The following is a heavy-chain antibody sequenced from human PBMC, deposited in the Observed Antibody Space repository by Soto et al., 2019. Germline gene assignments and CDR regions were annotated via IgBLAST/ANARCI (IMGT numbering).Heavy chain of an antibody. J-gene: IGHJ4*02. V-gene: IGHV1-69*12. D-gene: IGHD2-21*01. CDR2: IIPIFGTA. CDR3: ARDKRDCRTL. CDR1: GGTFSSYA. Sequence: QVQLVQSGAEVKKPGSSVKVSCTASGGTFSSYAISWVRQYPGQGLEWMGVIIPIFGTANYAQKFQGRVTITADESTSTAYMELSSLRSEDTDVYYCARDKRDCRTLWGQGTLVTVSS.